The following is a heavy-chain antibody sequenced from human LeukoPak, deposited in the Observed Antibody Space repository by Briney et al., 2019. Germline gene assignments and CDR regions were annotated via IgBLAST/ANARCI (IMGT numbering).Heavy chain of an antibody. J-gene: IGHJ4*02. CDR1: GVTVSFNF. D-gene: IGHD2-15*01. V-gene: IGHV3-66*01. Sequence: GGSLRLSCAASGVTVSFNFMSWVRQAPGKGLECVPVIYSGGSTYYAGSVKGRFTISRDNSKNTLYLQMNSLRVEDTAVYHCARGFCSGPSCYNFDYWGQGTLVTVSS. CDR2: IYSGGST. CDR3: ARGFCSGPSCYNFDY.